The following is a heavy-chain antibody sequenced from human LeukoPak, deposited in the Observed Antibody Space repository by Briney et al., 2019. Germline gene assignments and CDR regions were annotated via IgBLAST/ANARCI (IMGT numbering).Heavy chain of an antibody. J-gene: IGHJ3*02. Sequence: GGSLRLSCAASGFTFSSYGMHWVRQAPGKGLEWVSYISSSSTIYYADSVKGRFTISRDNAKNSLYLQMNSLRAEDTAVYYCARDKRSIGVDAFDIWGQGTMVTVSS. V-gene: IGHV3-48*01. CDR1: GFTFSSYG. CDR3: ARDKRSIGVDAFDI. D-gene: IGHD3-3*01. CDR2: ISSSSTI.